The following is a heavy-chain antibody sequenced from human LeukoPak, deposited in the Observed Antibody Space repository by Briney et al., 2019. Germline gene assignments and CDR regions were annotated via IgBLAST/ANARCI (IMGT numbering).Heavy chain of an antibody. J-gene: IGHJ4*02. V-gene: IGHV3-74*01. CDR2: INSDGSGT. Sequence: GGSLRLSCAASGFTFSSYWMHWVRQAPGKGLVWVSRINSDGSGTSYADSVKGRFTISRDNAKNTLYLQMNSLRAEDTAVYYCARGFGYSSGWYVSWGQGTLVTVSS. CDR3: ARGFGYSSGWYVS. CDR1: GFTFSSYW. D-gene: IGHD6-19*01.